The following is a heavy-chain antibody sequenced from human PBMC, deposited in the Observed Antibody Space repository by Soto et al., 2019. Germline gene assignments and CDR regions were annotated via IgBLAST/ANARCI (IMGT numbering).Heavy chain of an antibody. Sequence: ASVKVSCKASGYTFNGYYVHWVRQAPGQGLEWMGWINPNSGGTNSAQKFQGWVTMTRDTSISTAYLELSRLRSDDTAVYYCAIGLVGATRYHYFGMDVWGQGTTVTVSS. J-gene: IGHJ6*02. D-gene: IGHD1-26*01. V-gene: IGHV1-2*04. CDR1: GYTFNGYY. CDR2: INPNSGGT. CDR3: AIGLVGATRYHYFGMDV.